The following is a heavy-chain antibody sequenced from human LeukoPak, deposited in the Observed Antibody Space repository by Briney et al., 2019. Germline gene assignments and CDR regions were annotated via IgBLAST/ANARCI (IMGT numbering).Heavy chain of an antibody. CDR1: GGSFSGYY. V-gene: IGHV4-34*01. CDR2: INHSGST. Sequence: SETLSLTCAVYGGSFSGYYWSWIRQPPGKGLEWIWEINHSGSTNYNPSLKSRVTISVDTSKNQFSLKLSSVTAADTAVYYCARLGGVYGGYYFDYWGQGTLVTVSS. CDR3: ARLGGVYGGYYFDY. J-gene: IGHJ4*02. D-gene: IGHD2-8*02.